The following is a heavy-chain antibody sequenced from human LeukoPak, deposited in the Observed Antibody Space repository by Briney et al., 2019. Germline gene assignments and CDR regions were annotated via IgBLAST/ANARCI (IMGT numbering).Heavy chain of an antibody. CDR2: IYYSGST. Sequence: SETLSLTCTVSGGSISSGDYYWSWIRQPPGKGLEWIGYIYYSGSTNYNPSLKSRVTISVDTSKNQFSLKLSSVTAADTAVYYCARLNYDFWSGSPPMYYFDYWGQGTLVTVSS. D-gene: IGHD3-3*01. CDR3: ARLNYDFWSGSPPMYYFDY. J-gene: IGHJ4*02. V-gene: IGHV4-30-4*01. CDR1: GGSISSGDYY.